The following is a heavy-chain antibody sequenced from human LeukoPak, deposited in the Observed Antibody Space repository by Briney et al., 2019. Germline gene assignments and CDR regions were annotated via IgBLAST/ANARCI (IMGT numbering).Heavy chain of an antibody. CDR2: IIPIFGTA. Sequence: ASVKVSCKASGYTFTSYAISWVRQAPGQGLEWMGGIIPIFGTANYAQKFQGRVTITADKSTSTAYMELSSLRSEDTAVYYCATTPDIVVVPAARGYFDYWGQGTLVTVSS. D-gene: IGHD2-2*01. V-gene: IGHV1-69*06. CDR1: GYTFTSYA. J-gene: IGHJ4*02. CDR3: ATTPDIVVVPAARGYFDY.